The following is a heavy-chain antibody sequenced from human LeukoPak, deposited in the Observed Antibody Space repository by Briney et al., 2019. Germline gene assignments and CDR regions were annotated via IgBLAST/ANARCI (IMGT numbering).Heavy chain of an antibody. J-gene: IGHJ4*02. CDR2: IYYSGST. D-gene: IGHD3-22*01. V-gene: IGHV4-39*01. CDR1: GGSISSSSYY. CDR3: ARRGYDSSGYYHNY. Sequence: SETLSLTCTVFGGSISSSSYYWGWIRQPPGKGLEWIGSIYYSGSTYYNPSLKSRVTISVDTSKNQFSLKLSSVTAADTAVYYCARRGYDSSGYYHNYWGQGTLVTVSS.